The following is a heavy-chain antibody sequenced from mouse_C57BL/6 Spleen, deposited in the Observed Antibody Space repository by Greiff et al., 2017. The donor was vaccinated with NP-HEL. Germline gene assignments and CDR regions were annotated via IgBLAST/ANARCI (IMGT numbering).Heavy chain of an antibody. V-gene: IGHV1-18*01. D-gene: IGHD4-1*01. Sequence: VHVKQSGPELVKPGASVKIPCKASGYTFTDYNMDWVKQSHGKSLEWIGDINPNNGGTIYNQKFKGKATLTVDKSSSTAYMELRSLTSEDTAVYYCARRLGRGYFDVWGTGTTVTVSS. CDR3: ARRLGRGYFDV. J-gene: IGHJ1*03. CDR2: INPNNGGT. CDR1: GYTFTDYN.